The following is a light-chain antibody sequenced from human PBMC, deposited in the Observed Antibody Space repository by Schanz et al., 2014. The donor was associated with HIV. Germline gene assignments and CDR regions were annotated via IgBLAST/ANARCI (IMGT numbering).Light chain of an antibody. J-gene: IGKJ1*01. CDR2: KAS. Sequence: DIQMTQSPSTLSASVGDRVTITCRASQSISSWLAWYQQKPGKAPKLLIYKASSLESGVPSRFSGSGSGTEFTLTISSLQPDDFVTYYCQQYDRSSWTFGLGTKVETK. CDR3: QQYDRSSWT. V-gene: IGKV1-5*03. CDR1: QSISSW.